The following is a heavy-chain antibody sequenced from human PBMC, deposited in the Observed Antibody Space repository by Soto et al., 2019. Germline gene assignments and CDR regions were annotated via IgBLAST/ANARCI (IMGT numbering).Heavy chain of an antibody. CDR1: RYAFTSYV. V-gene: IGHV1-18*01. Sequence: ASVMVSCKASRYAFTSYVISWVRRAPGQWLDWMGGISAYNVNTNYTKNNQGRVTMTRDTSTSTAYMEQSSLRSDDTAVYYCGRDYYDSSGYTNWFDPWGQGTLVTVSS. J-gene: IGHJ5*02. D-gene: IGHD3-22*01. CDR3: GRDYYDSSGYTNWFDP. CDR2: ISAYNVNT.